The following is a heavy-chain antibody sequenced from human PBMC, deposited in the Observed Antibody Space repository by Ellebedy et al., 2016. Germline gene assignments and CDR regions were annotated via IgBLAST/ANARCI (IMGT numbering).Heavy chain of an antibody. CDR2: ITASSFDI. CDR1: GFTFSSYT. Sequence: GGSLRLXXAASGFTFSSYTMVWVRLAPGKGLEWVSSITASSFDISHADSVRGRFATSRDNTKSSVFLQMNSLRVEDTAIYYCARLGHTAGSRKGFDIWGQGTVVTVSS. D-gene: IGHD5-18*01. J-gene: IGHJ3*02. V-gene: IGHV3-21*06. CDR3: ARLGHTAGSRKGFDI.